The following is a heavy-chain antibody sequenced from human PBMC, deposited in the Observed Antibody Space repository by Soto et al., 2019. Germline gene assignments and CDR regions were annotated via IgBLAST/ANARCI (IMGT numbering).Heavy chain of an antibody. CDR2: ISYDGNNK. Sequence: PGGSLRLSCAASGFTLSRNSMHWVRQAPGKGLEWVAVISYDGNNKYYGDSVKGRFTISRDNPKKTLYLQMNTLRPEDTALYIFVKVGCYTESSVDYWAPPGDASDIWGQGTMVTASS. J-gene: IGHJ3*02. V-gene: IGHV3-30*18. CDR3: VKVGCYTESSVDYWAPPGDASDI. CDR1: GFTLSRNS. D-gene: IGHD3-22*01.